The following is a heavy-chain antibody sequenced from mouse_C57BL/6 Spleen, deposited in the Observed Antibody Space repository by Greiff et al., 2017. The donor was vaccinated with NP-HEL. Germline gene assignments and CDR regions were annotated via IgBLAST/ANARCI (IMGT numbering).Heavy chain of an antibody. CDR1: GFNIKDYY. D-gene: IGHD1-1*01. Sequence: VQLKQSGAELVRPGASVKLSCTASGFNIKDYYMHWVKQRPEQGLEWIGRIVPEDGDTEYAPKFQGKATMTADPSSNTAYLQLSSLTTEDTAVYYSTNYYYGSRYGYFEYWGKGTTLTVST. CDR3: TNYYYGSRYGYFEY. J-gene: IGHJ2*01. CDR2: IVPEDGDT. V-gene: IGHV14-1*01.